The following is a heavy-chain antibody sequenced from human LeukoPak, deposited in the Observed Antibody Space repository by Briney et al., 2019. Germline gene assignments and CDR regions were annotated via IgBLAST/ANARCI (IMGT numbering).Heavy chain of an antibody. CDR3: TTRRQDGC. CDR2: IKSKIDGGTI. Sequence: GGSLRLSCVASGFTFSDAWTSWVRQAPGKGLEWVGRIKSKIDGGTIDYGAPVKGRFTISRDDSRNTLYLQMNSLKTEDTAVYYCTTRRQDGCWGQGTLVTVS. CDR1: GFTFSDAW. V-gene: IGHV3-15*01. J-gene: IGHJ4*02. D-gene: IGHD6-25*01.